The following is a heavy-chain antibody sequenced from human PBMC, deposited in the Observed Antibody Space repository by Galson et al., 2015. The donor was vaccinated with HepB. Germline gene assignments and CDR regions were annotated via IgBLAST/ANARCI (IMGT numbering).Heavy chain of an antibody. V-gene: IGHV7-4-1*02. CDR2: INTNTGNP. CDR1: GYTFTSYA. CDR3: ARDGEVWFGELSYGMDV. J-gene: IGHJ6*02. Sequence: SVKVSCKASGYTFTSYAMNWVRQAPGQGLEWMGWINTNTGNPTYAQGFTGRFVFSLDTSVSTAYLQISSLKAEDTAVYYCARDGEVWFGELSYGMDVWGQGTTVTVSS. D-gene: IGHD3-10*01.